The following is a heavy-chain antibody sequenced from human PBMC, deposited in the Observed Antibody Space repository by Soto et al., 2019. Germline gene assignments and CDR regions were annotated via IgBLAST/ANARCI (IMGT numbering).Heavy chain of an antibody. J-gene: IGHJ6*04. CDR3: ASGFDRAHKEYYYGMDV. Sequence: GGSLRLSCAASGFTFSSYAMHWVRQAPGKGLEREAVISYDGSNKYYADSVKGRFTISRDNSKNTLYLQMNSLRAEDTAVYYCASGFDRAHKEYYYGMDVWGKGTTVTVSS. V-gene: IGHV3-30-3*01. D-gene: IGHD3-9*01. CDR2: ISYDGSNK. CDR1: GFTFSSYA.